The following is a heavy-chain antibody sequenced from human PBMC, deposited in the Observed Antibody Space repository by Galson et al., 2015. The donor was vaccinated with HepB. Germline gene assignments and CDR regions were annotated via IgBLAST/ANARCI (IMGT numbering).Heavy chain of an antibody. V-gene: IGHV3-21*01. Sequence: SLRLSCAASGFTFSSYSMNWVRQAPGKGLEWVSSISSSSSYIYYADSVKGRFTISRDNAKNSLYLQMNSLRAEDTAVYYCARGNYYGSGSPGYWGQGTLVTVSS. J-gene: IGHJ4*02. CDR1: GFTFSSYS. CDR2: ISSSSSYI. CDR3: ARGNYYGSGSPGY. D-gene: IGHD3-10*01.